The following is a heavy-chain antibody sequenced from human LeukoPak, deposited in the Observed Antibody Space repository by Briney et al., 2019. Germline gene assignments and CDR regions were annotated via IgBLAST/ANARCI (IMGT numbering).Heavy chain of an antibody. CDR3: ARDVSVSYYDSSSPDAFDI. J-gene: IGHJ3*02. CDR2: INPSGGST. V-gene: IGHV1-46*01. CDR1: GYTFTSYY. D-gene: IGHD3-22*01. Sequence: ASVKVSCKASGYTFTSYYMHWVRQAPGQGLEWMGIINPSGGSTSYVQKFQGRVTMTRDTSTSTVYMELSSLRSEDTAAYYCARDVSVSYYDSSSPDAFDIWGQGTMVTVSS.